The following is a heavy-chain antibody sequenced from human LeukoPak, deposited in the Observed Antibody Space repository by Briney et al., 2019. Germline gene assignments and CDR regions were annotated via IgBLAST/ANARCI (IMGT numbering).Heavy chain of an antibody. V-gene: IGHV1-2*02. J-gene: IGHJ3*02. Sequence: GASVKVSCKASGYTFTGYYMHWVRQAPGQGREWMGWINPNSGGTNYAQKFQGRVTMTRDTSISTAYMELSRLRSDDTAVYYCARDRGPYSSSWYDAFDIWGQGTMVTVSS. CDR3: ARDRGPYSSSWYDAFDI. CDR2: INPNSGGT. D-gene: IGHD6-13*01. CDR1: GYTFTGYY.